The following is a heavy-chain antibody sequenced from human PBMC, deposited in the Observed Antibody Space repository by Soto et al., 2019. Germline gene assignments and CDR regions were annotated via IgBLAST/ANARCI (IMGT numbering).Heavy chain of an antibody. CDR3: ARRVAAAGRLYYYYYYMDV. V-gene: IGHV4-59*08. CDR2: IYYSGST. D-gene: IGHD6-13*01. CDR1: GGSISSYY. J-gene: IGHJ6*03. Sequence: SETLSLTCTVSGGSISSYYWSWIRQPPGKGLEWIGYIYYSGSTNYNPSLKSRVTISVDTSKNQFSLKLSSVTAADTAAYYCARRVAAAGRLYYYYYYMDVWGKGTTVTVSS.